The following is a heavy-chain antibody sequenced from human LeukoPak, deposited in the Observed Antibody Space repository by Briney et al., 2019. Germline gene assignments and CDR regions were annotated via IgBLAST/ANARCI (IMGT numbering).Heavy chain of an antibody. CDR2: IIPIFGTA. V-gene: IGHV1-69*13. D-gene: IGHD6-6*01. CDR3: ARDLPNSSSSGSFDY. Sequence: SVKVSCKAPGGTFSSYAISWVRQAPGQGLEWMGGIIPIFGTANYAQKFQGRVTITADESTSTAYMELSSLRSEDTAAYYCARDLPNSSSSGSFDYWGQGTLVTVSS. CDR1: GGTFSSYA. J-gene: IGHJ4*02.